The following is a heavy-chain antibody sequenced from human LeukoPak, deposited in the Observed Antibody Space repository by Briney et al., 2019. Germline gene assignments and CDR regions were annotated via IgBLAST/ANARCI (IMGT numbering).Heavy chain of an antibody. J-gene: IGHJ6*03. Sequence: GGSLRLSCAASGFTFSSYAMSWVRQAPGRGLEWVSTISGSGGSTYYADSVNGRFTISRDNSKNTLYLQMNSLRAEDTAVYYCAKWSYYDSSGYHTNYYYFYMDVWGRGTTVTVSS. V-gene: IGHV3-23*01. CDR1: GFTFSSYA. D-gene: IGHD3-22*01. CDR2: ISGSGGST. CDR3: AKWSYYDSSGYHTNYYYFYMDV.